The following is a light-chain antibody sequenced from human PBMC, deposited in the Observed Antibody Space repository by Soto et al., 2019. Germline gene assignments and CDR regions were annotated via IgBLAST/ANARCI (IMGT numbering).Light chain of an antibody. CDR1: QSVDANY. V-gene: IGKV3-20*01. Sequence: EIVLTQSPGTLSLSPGERATLACRASQSVDANYYAWYQQKPGQAHRLLIYGISSRPTGIPDRFSGSGSGTDFTLTSGRLEPEDCAVYYCEHYGSSPRTFGQGTKVE. CDR3: EHYGSSPRT. J-gene: IGKJ1*01. CDR2: GIS.